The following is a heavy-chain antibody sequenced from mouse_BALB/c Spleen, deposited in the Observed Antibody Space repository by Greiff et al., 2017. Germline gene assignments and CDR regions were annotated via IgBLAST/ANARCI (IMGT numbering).Heavy chain of an antibody. D-gene: IGHD2-3*01. CDR1: GYSITSDYA. CDR3: ARSKGSYDYFDD. V-gene: IGHV3-2*02. J-gene: IGHJ2*01. CDR2: ISYSGST. Sequence: VQLKESGPGLVTPSQSLSLTCTVTGYSITSDYAWNWIRQFPGNKLEWMGYISYSGSTSYNPSLKSRISITRDTSKNQFFLQLNSVTTEDTATYYCARSKGSYDYFDDWGQGTTLTVSS.